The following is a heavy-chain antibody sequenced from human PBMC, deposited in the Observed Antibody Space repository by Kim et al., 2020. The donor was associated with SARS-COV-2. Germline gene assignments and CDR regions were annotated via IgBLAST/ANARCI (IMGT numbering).Heavy chain of an antibody. Sequence: GGSLRLSCAASGFTFSSYGMHWVRQAPGKGLEWVAVISSDGSNKYYADSVKGRFTISRDNSKNTLYLQMNSLRAEDTAVYYCAKAGGLLWFGELLYRYY. CDR2: ISSDGSNK. D-gene: IGHD3-10*01. CDR1: GFTFSSYG. V-gene: IGHV3-30*18. CDR3: AKAGGLLWFGELLYRYY. J-gene: IGHJ6*01.